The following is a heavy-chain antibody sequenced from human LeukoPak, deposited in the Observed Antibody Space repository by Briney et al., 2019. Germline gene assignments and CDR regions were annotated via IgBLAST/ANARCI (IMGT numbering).Heavy chain of an antibody. CDR2: INPNSGGT. CDR1: GYTFTGYY. Sequence: ASVKVSCKASGYTFTGYYMHWVRQAPGQGLEWMGRINPNSGGTNYAQKFQGRVTMTRDTSISTAYMELGRLRSDDTAVYYCARTPIAVAGELDYWGQGTLVTVSS. CDR3: ARTPIAVAGELDY. D-gene: IGHD6-19*01. V-gene: IGHV1-2*06. J-gene: IGHJ4*02.